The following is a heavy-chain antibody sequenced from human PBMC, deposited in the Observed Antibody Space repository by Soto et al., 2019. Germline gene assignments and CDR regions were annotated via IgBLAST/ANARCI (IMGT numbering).Heavy chain of an antibody. CDR3: ARGGYSSSWYANYYYYYGMDV. CDR2: IYYSGST. Sequence: SETLSLTCSVSGGSISSGDYYWNWIRQPPGKGLEWIGYIYYSGSTYYNPSLKSRVTISVDTSKNQFSLKLSSVTAADTAVYYCARGGYSSSWYANYYYYYGMDVWGQGTTVTVSS. V-gene: IGHV4-30-4*01. CDR1: GGSISSGDYY. D-gene: IGHD6-13*01. J-gene: IGHJ6*02.